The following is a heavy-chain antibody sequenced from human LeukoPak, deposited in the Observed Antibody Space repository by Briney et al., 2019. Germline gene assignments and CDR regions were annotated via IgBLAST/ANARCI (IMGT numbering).Heavy chain of an antibody. Sequence: ASVKVSCKASGYTFTSYGISWVRQAPGQGLEWMGWISAYNGNTNYAQKLQGRVTMTTDTSTSTAYTELRSLRSDDTAVYYCARDTYYYDSSGYVGSRIPFDYWGQGTLVTVSS. V-gene: IGHV1-18*01. CDR1: GYTFTSYG. CDR3: ARDTYYYDSSGYVGSRIPFDY. CDR2: ISAYNGNT. D-gene: IGHD3-22*01. J-gene: IGHJ4*02.